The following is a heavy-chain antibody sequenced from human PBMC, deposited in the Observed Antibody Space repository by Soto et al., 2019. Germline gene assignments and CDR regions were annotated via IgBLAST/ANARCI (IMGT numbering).Heavy chain of an antibody. V-gene: IGHV1-2*02. Sequence: GASVKVSCKASGYTFTGYYMHWVRQAPGQGLEWMGWINPNSGGTNYAQNIQGRVTMTTDTSTSTGYMELRSLRPDDTAVYYCAIQRAGAYGMDVWGQGTTVTVSS. CDR2: INPNSGGT. CDR1: GYTFTGYY. J-gene: IGHJ6*02. CDR3: AIQRAGAYGMDV. D-gene: IGHD3-10*01.